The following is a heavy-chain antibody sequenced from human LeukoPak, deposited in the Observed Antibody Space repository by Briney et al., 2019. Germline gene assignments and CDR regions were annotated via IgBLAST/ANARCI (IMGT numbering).Heavy chain of an antibody. Sequence: PSETLSLTCAVYGGSFSGYYWSWVRQAPGKGLEWVANIKQDGSEKYYVDSVKGRFTISRDNAKNSLYLQMNSLRAEDTAVYYCATDDYGDYTPDYWGQGTLVTVSS. V-gene: IGHV3-7*01. CDR1: GGSFSGYY. CDR2: IKQDGSEK. CDR3: ATDDYGDYTPDY. D-gene: IGHD4-17*01. J-gene: IGHJ4*02.